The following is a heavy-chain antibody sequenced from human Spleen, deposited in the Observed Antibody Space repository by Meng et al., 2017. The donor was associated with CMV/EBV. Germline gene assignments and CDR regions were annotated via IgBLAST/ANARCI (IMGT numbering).Heavy chain of an antibody. CDR2: ISPSGFSP. CDR1: GYPFTNYF. Sequence: KASGYPFTNYFIHWVRQARGQGLEWMGIISPSGFSPSYAQKFQGRVTMTRDTSTSTVYMELSSLRSEDTAVYYCVRDEYRSSSSLPSFWGQGTLVTVSS. J-gene: IGHJ4*02. V-gene: IGHV1-46*01. CDR3: VRDEYRSSSSLPSF. D-gene: IGHD6-13*01.